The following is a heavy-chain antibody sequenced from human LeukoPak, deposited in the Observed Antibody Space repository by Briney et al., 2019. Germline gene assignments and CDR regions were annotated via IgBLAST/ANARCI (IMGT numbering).Heavy chain of an antibody. CDR3: ARAGLEMATNPEGRSPYYYYYMDV. D-gene: IGHD5-24*01. Sequence: ASVKVSCKASGDTFSSYAIIWVRQAPGQGLEWMGGIIPIFGTTNYAQNFQGRVTITADESTSTAYMELSSLRSEDTAVYYCARAGLEMATNPEGRSPYYYYYMDVWGKGTTVTISS. J-gene: IGHJ6*03. CDR1: GDTFSSYA. V-gene: IGHV1-69*13. CDR2: IIPIFGTT.